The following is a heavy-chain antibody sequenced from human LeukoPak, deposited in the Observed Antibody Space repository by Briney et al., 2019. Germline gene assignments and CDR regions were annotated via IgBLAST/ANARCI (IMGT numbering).Heavy chain of an antibody. J-gene: IGHJ4*02. Sequence: ASVKVSCKASGYTFIDYYMHWVQQAPGKGLEWMGRVDPEDGETIYAEKFQGRVTITADTSTDTAYMELSSLRSEDTAVYYCATVAIVAGSTFDYWGQGTLVTVSS. V-gene: IGHV1-69-2*01. CDR2: VDPEDGET. D-gene: IGHD5-12*01. CDR1: GYTFIDYY. CDR3: ATVAIVAGSTFDY.